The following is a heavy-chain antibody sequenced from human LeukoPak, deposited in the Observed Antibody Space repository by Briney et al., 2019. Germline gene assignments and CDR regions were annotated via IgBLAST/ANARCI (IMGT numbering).Heavy chain of an antibody. D-gene: IGHD5-12*01. CDR1: GFTFDDYA. V-gene: IGHV3-9*01. Sequence: GGSLRLSCAASGFTFDDYAMHWVRQAPGKGLEWVSGISWNSGSIGYADSVKGRFTISRDNAKNSLYLQMNSLRAEDTALYYCAKGLGGGYSGYDGLDYWGQGTLVTVSS. J-gene: IGHJ4*02. CDR2: ISWNSGSI. CDR3: AKGLGGGYSGYDGLDY.